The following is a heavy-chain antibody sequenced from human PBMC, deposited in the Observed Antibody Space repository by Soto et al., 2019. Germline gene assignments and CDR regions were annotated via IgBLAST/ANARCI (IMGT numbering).Heavy chain of an antibody. V-gene: IGHV3-21*01. CDR2: ISSSSSYI. Sequence: GWSLRLSCAASGFTFSSYSMNLVRQAPGKGLEWVSSISSSSSYIYYADSVKGRFTISRDNAKNSLYLQMNSLRAEDTAVYYCARDGVRDGSNLLEYWGKGTLVTVSS. CDR3: ARDGVRDGSNLLEY. D-gene: IGHD3-16*01. J-gene: IGHJ4*02. CDR1: GFTFSSYS.